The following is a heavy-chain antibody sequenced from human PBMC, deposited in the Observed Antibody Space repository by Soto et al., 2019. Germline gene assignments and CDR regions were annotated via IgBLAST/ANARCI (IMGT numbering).Heavy chain of an antibody. CDR3: AMVDVYVTPSPQDV. J-gene: IGHJ6*02. V-gene: IGHV1-18*01. Sequence: QVQLVQSGAEVKNPGASVKVSCKASGYTFTRYGIGWARQAPGQGLEWMGWINTYNGNTNYAQNVQGRVTLTTDTPTSTDYMELRSLRSNDTAIYYCAMVDVYVTPSPQDVWGQGTTVIVSS. CDR1: GYTFTRYG. CDR2: INTYNGNT. D-gene: IGHD3-16*01.